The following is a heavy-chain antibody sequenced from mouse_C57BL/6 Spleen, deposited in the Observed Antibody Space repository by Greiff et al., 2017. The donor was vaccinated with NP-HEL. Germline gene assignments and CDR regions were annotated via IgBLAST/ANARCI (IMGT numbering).Heavy chain of an antibody. D-gene: IGHD2-4*01. CDR1: GFTFSSYA. CDR2: ISDGGSYT. V-gene: IGHV5-4*03. J-gene: IGHJ3*01. Sequence: EVMLVESGGGLVKPGGSLKLSCAASGFTFSSYAMSWVRQTPEKRLEWVATISDGGSYTYYPDNVKGRFTISRDNAKNNLYLQMSHLKSEDTAMYYCARANDYDTFSYWGQGTLVTVSA. CDR3: ARANDYDTFSY.